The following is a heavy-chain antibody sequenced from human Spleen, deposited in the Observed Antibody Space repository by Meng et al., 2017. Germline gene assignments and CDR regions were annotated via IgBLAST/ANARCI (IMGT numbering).Heavy chain of an antibody. V-gene: IGHV4-30-4*01. D-gene: IGHD2-15*01. CDR1: GDSISSDYF. CDR3: ARVGACSGGSCYYRLFDY. Sequence: QVQLQESGPGLVKPSQTLSLTCTVSGDSISSDYFWSWIRQPPGKGLEWIGYIYYSGSTYYNPSLKSRVTMSVDTSKDQFSLKLSSVTAADTAVYYCARVGACSGGSCYYRLFDYWGQGTLVTVSS. J-gene: IGHJ4*02. CDR2: IYYSGST.